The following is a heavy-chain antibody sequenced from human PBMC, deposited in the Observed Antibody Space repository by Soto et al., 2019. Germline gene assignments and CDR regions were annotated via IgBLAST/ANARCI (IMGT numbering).Heavy chain of an antibody. CDR1: GFPFSRYE. Sequence: EVQLVESGGGLVQPGESLRLSCAASGFPFSRYEMNWVRQAPGKGLEWLAYIDGRGTSIFYADSVKGRFSISRDNDKDSVTLRMNNLRVDDTAVYYCARDRGYNTGWFGGALDFWGQGTLVTVSS. CDR2: IDGRGTSI. D-gene: IGHD6-19*01. J-gene: IGHJ4*02. V-gene: IGHV3-48*03. CDR3: ARDRGYNTGWFGGALDF.